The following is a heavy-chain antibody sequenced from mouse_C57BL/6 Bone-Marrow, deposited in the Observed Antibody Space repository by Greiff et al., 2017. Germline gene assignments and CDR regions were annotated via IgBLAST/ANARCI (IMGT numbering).Heavy chain of an antibody. CDR2: IYPGDGDT. J-gene: IGHJ1*03. V-gene: IGHV1-80*01. CDR1: GYAFSSYW. Sequence: VKLMESGAELVKPGASVKISCKASGYAFSSYWMNWVKQRPGKGLEWIGQIYPGDGDTNYNGKFKGKATLTADKSSSTAYMQLSSLTSEDSAVYFCARFYYGSSYWYFDVWGTGTTVTVSS. CDR3: ARFYYGSSYWYFDV. D-gene: IGHD1-1*01.